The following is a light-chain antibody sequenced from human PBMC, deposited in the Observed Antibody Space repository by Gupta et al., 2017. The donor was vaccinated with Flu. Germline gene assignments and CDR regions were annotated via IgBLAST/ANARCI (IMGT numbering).Light chain of an antibody. CDR2: GSS. CDR1: SSNIGAGYD. Sequence: SVLTPPLSLSAASGPRVTLTCTGSSSNIGAGYDVHWYQQLPGTAPKVLIYGSSNRPSGVPDRFFASKSGTSASLAITGLQAEDEADYYCQSYDTSLSGWVFGGGTKVTAL. CDR3: QSYDTSLSGWV. J-gene: IGLJ3*02. V-gene: IGLV1-40*01.